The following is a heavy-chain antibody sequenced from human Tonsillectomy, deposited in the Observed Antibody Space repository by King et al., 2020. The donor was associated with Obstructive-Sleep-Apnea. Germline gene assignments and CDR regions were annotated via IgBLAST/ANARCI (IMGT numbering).Heavy chain of an antibody. CDR1: GFTFSDYY. CDR3: ARGTGYDYVWGSYRQYYFDY. CDR2: ISSSGSTI. V-gene: IGHV3-11*01. D-gene: IGHD3-16*02. J-gene: IGHJ4*02. Sequence: VQLVESGGGLVKPGGSLRLSCAASGFTFSDYYISWIRQAPGKGLEWVSSISSSGSTIYYADSVKGRFTISRDNAKNSLYLQMNSLRAEDTAVYYCARGTGYDYVWGSYRQYYFDYWGQGTLVTVSS.